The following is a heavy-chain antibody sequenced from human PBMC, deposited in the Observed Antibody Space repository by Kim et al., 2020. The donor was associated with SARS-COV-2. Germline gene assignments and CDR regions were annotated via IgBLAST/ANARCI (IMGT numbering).Heavy chain of an antibody. D-gene: IGHD6-13*01. CDR1: GGTFSSYA. Sequence: SVKVSCKASGGTFSSYAISWVRQAPGQGLEWMGGIIPIFGTANYAQKFQGRVTITADESTSTAYMELSSLRSEDTAVYYCARNGAAAGNPYYYYGMDVWGQGTTVTVSS. J-gene: IGHJ6*02. V-gene: IGHV1-69*13. CDR2: IIPIFGTA. CDR3: ARNGAAAGNPYYYYGMDV.